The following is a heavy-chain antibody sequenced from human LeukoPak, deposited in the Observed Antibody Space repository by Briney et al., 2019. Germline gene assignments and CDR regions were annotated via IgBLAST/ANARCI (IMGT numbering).Heavy chain of an antibody. CDR3: ARLWDYGDFQNAFDI. CDR2: ISSSSSFI. CDR1: GFTFSSHT. J-gene: IGHJ3*02. D-gene: IGHD4-17*01. V-gene: IGHV3-21*01. Sequence: PGGSLRLSCAASGFTFSSHTVTWVRQAPGKGLEWVSSISSSSSFIHYADSVKGRFTISRDNAKKSLYLQMNSLRAEDTAVYYCARLWDYGDFQNAFDIWGQGTMVTVSS.